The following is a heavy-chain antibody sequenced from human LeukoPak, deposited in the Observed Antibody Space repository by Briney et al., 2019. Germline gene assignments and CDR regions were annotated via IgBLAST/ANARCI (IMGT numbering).Heavy chain of an antibody. D-gene: IGHD3-10*01. CDR1: GASISSYY. CDR2: IYTSGST. CDR3: AKDSPRITMVRGVLDY. J-gene: IGHJ4*02. V-gene: IGHV4-4*07. Sequence: SETLSLTCTVSGASISSYYWSWIRQPAGKGLEWIGRIYTSGSTNYNPSLKSRVTMSVDTSKNQFSLKLSSVTAADTAVYYCAKDSPRITMVRGVLDYWGQGTLVTVSS.